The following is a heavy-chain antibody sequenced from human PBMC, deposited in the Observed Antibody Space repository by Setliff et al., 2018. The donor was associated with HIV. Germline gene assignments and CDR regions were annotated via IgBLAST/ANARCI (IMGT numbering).Heavy chain of an antibody. CDR1: GDSTSSYY. J-gene: IGHJ4*02. CDR3: ARGLGRGSGTYYNPPGY. D-gene: IGHD3-10*01. CDR2: IYTTGST. Sequence: NPSETLSLTCPVSGDSTSSYYWSWIRQPPGKGLEWIGYIYTTGSTNYNPSLKSRVTISLDTSKNQLSLKLSSVTAADTAVYFCARGLGRGSGTYYNPPGYWGPGTLVTVSS. V-gene: IGHV4-4*09.